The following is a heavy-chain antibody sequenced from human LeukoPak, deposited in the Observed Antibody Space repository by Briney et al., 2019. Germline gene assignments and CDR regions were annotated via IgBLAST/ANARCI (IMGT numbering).Heavy chain of an antibody. D-gene: IGHD2-8*02. V-gene: IGHV3-33*01. J-gene: IGHJ4*02. CDR2: IWPDGTIQ. CDR3: ARHNHDWGWDF. Sequence: GGSLRLSCAASGFIFSYYGMHWVRQAPGKGLEWLAVIWPDGTIQYYADPVKGRFTISRDNSKNTLYLQLTSLRADDSAVYYCARHNHDWGWDFWGQGAQVTVSS. CDR1: GFIFSYYG.